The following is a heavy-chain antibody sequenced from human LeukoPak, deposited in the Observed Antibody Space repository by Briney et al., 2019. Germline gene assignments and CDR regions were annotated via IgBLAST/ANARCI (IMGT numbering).Heavy chain of an antibody. CDR2: ISGSGGNT. D-gene: IGHD6-13*01. Sequence: GGSLRLSCAASGFTFSSYAMSWVRQAPGKGLEWVSAISGSGGNTYYADSVKGQFTISRDNSKNTLYLQMNSPRAEDTAVYYCAKDYIVAAPTGFDYWGQGTLVTVSS. CDR1: GFTFSSYA. J-gene: IGHJ4*02. V-gene: IGHV3-23*01. CDR3: AKDYIVAAPTGFDY.